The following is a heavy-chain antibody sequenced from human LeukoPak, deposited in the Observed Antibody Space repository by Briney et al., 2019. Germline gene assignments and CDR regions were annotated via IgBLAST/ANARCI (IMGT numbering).Heavy chain of an antibody. D-gene: IGHD3-16*01. Sequence: SETLSLTCTVSGGSISSGGYYWSWIRQHPGKGLEWIGYIYYSGSTYYNPSLKSRVTISVDTSKNQFSLKLSSVTAAGTAVYCCARHRSLYDMEGFDIWGQGTMVTVSS. J-gene: IGHJ3*02. CDR3: ARHRSLYDMEGFDI. CDR1: GGSISSGGYY. V-gene: IGHV4-31*03. CDR2: IYYSGST.